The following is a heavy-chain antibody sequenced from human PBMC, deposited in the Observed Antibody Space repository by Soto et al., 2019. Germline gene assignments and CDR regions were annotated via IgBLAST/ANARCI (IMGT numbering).Heavy chain of an antibody. D-gene: IGHD6-19*01. CDR3: ARGFPPYSSGLLN. Sequence: ASVKVSCKASGYTFTSYGISWVRQAPGRGLEWMGWISAYNGNTNYAQKLQGRVTMTTDTSTGTAYMELRSLRSDDTAVYHCARGFPPYSSGLLNWGQGTLVTVSS. CDR2: ISAYNGNT. CDR1: GYTFTSYG. J-gene: IGHJ4*02. V-gene: IGHV1-18*01.